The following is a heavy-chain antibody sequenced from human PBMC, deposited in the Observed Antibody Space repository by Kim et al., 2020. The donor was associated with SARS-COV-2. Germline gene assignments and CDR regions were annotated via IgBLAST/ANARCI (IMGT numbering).Heavy chain of an antibody. CDR3: AKDRDDSSGYYYSGAGDFDY. CDR2: ISGSGGST. V-gene: IGHV3-23*01. Sequence: GGSLRLSCAASGFTFSSYAMSWVRQAPGKGLEWVSAISGSGGSTYYADSVKGRFTISRDNSKNTLYLQMNSLRAEDTAVYYCAKDRDDSSGYYYSGAGDFDYWGQGTLVTVSS. J-gene: IGHJ4*02. CDR1: GFTFSSYA. D-gene: IGHD3-22*01.